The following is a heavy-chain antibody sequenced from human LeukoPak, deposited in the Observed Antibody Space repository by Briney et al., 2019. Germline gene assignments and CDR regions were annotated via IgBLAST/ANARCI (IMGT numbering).Heavy chain of an antibody. V-gene: IGHV1-8*01. CDR1: GYTFTSYD. J-gene: IGHJ4*02. Sequence: ASVKVSCKASGYTFTSYDINWVRQATGQGLEWMGWMNPNSGNTGYAQKFQGRVTMTRNTSISTAYMELSSLRSEDTAVYYCTSTRVATAMVTDYWGQGTLVTVSS. CDR3: TSTRVATAMVTDY. CDR2: MNPNSGNT. D-gene: IGHD5-18*01.